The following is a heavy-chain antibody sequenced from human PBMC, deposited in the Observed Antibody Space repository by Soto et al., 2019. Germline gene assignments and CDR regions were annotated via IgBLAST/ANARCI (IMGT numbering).Heavy chain of an antibody. CDR2: IKQDGSEK. Sequence: GGSLRLSCVVSGFTFSSYWMNWVRQAPGKGLEWVANIKQDGSEKYYVDSAKGRFTISRDNAKNSLYLQMNSLSAEDTAIYYCATSRAFDYWGQGTLVTVSS. CDR3: ATSRAFDY. V-gene: IGHV3-7*01. J-gene: IGHJ4*02. D-gene: IGHD6-13*01. CDR1: GFTFSSYW.